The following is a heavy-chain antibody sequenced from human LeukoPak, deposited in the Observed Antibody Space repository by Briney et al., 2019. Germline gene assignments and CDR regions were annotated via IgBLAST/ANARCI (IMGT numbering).Heavy chain of an antibody. CDR1: GGSMSSYY. Sequence: SETLSLTCTVSGGSMSSYYWSWIRQPPGKGLEWIGYIYYSGTTNYNPSLKSRVTISVDTSKNQFSLKLRSVTAADTAVYDCARGVYIAAAQYGYWGQGTLVTVSS. CDR2: IYYSGTT. V-gene: IGHV4-59*01. J-gene: IGHJ4*02. CDR3: ARGVYIAAAQYGY. D-gene: IGHD6-13*01.